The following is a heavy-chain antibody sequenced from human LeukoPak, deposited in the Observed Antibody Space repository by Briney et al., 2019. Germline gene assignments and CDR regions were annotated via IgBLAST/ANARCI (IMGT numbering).Heavy chain of an antibody. CDR3: SRERTPYYYDSSGYYYRGWFDP. V-gene: IGHV1-2*06. Sequence: ASVKVSCKASGYTFTGYYMHWVRQAPGQGLEWMGRINPNSGGTNYAQKFQGRVTITRDTSISTAYMELRRLRSDDTAVYYCSRERTPYYYDSSGYYYRGWFDPWGQGTLVTVSS. CDR2: INPNSGGT. J-gene: IGHJ5*02. D-gene: IGHD3-22*01. CDR1: GYTFTGYY.